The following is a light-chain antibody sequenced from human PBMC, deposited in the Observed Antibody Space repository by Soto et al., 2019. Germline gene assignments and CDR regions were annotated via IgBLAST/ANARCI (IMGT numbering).Light chain of an antibody. CDR3: QHYGSSLFT. CDR1: QGIDGDY. J-gene: IGKJ3*01. V-gene: IGKV3-20*01. CDR2: GAS. Sequence: DIVLTQSPGTPSFSPGESATLSCRASQGIDGDYLAWYQQRPGQAPRLLIFGASKRATGIPDRFSGSGSGTELSLTVSILEPDDFAVYYCQHYGSSLFTFGPGTKVDVK.